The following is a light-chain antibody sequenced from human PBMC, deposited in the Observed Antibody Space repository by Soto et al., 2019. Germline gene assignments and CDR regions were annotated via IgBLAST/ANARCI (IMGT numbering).Light chain of an antibody. Sequence: QSALTKPASVSESPGQSITISCTGTSSDVGGYNFVSWYHHHPGKAPRLIIYEVSSRPSGVSYRFSGSKSGNTASLTISGLQDEDEADYYCSSYTLRNTLVLFGGGNMMTFL. J-gene: IGLJ3*02. CDR2: EVS. CDR3: SSYTLRNTLVL. V-gene: IGLV2-14*01. CDR1: SSDVGGYNF.